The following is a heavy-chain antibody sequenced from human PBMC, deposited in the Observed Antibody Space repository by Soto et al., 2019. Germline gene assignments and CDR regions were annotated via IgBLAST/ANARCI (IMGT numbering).Heavy chain of an antibody. J-gene: IGHJ6*02. CDR1: GYTFSSYG. Sequence: QVQLVQSGTEVKKPGASVKVSCKTSGYTFSSYGITWVRQAPGQGLEWMGWISTFNGNTNYAQKFQDRVTMTTDTSTSTAYMELRSLRFDDTAVYYCARDPGDYVEGPNPLDVWGQGTTVTASS. CDR3: ARDPGDYVEGPNPLDV. V-gene: IGHV1-18*01. CDR2: ISTFNGNT. D-gene: IGHD4-17*01.